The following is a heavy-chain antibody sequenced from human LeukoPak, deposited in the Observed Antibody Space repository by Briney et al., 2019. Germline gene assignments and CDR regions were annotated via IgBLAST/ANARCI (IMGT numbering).Heavy chain of an antibody. CDR3: ARVGIVVVPAGDAFDI. CDR1: GYTFTGYY. V-gene: IGHV1-2*02. J-gene: IGHJ3*02. D-gene: IGHD2-2*01. CDR2: INPNSGGT. Sequence: GASVKVSCKASGYTFTGYYMHWVRQAPGQGLEWMGWINPNSGGTNYAQKFQGRVTMTRDTSISTAYMELSRLRSDDTAVYYCARVGIVVVPAGDAFDIWGQGTMVTVSS.